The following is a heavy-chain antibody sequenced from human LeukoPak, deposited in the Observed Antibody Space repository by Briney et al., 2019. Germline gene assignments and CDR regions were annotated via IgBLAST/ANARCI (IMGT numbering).Heavy chain of an antibody. CDR2: MNPNSGNT. J-gene: IGHJ4*02. CDR1: GYTFTSYD. V-gene: IGHV1-8*03. D-gene: IGHD3-22*01. CDR3: ARARYYYDSSGYYYYFDY. Sequence: GASVKLSCKASGYTFTSYDINWVRQATGQGLEWMGWMNPNSGNTGYAQKFQGRVTITRNTSISTAYMELSSLRSEDTAVYYCARARYYYDSSGYYYYFDYWGQGTLVTVSS.